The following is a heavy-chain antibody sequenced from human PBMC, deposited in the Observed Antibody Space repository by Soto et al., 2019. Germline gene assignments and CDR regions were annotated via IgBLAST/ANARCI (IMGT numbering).Heavy chain of an antibody. Sequence: QGQLVESGGGVVQPGKSLRLSCEGSGFSFSSYGRHWVRQPPGKGLEWVALISYDGDDKFYPDSVKGRFSISRDNSRDTLFLQMAGLRPADTGAYYCTKAGGKWRPNPDYGMAVWCQGTTVTVSS. CDR2: ISYDGDDK. V-gene: IGHV3-30*18. D-gene: IGHD3-16*01. CDR1: GFSFSSYG. CDR3: TKAGGKWRPNPDYGMAV. J-gene: IGHJ6*02.